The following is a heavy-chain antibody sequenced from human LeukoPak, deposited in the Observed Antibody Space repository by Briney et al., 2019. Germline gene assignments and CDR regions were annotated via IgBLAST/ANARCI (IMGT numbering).Heavy chain of an antibody. CDR2: ISAYNGNT. CDR3: ATEESYYYDSSGLYY. J-gene: IGHJ4*02. V-gene: IGHV1-18*01. CDR1: GYTFTSYG. Sequence: ASVTVSCKASGYTFTSYGISWVRQAPGQGLEWMGWISAYNGNTNYAQKLQGRVTMTTDTSTSTAYMELRSLRSDDTAVYYCATEESYYYDSSGLYYWGQGTLVTVSS. D-gene: IGHD3-22*01.